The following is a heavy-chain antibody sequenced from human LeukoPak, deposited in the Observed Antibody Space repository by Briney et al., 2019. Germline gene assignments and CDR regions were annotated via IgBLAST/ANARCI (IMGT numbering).Heavy chain of an antibody. CDR2: IYYSGST. D-gene: IGHD5-18*01. CDR3: ARDLHSYGFYWFDP. J-gene: IGHJ5*02. CDR1: GGSISSHY. Sequence: SETLSLTCTVSGGSISSHYWSWIRQPPGKGLEWIGYIYYSGSTNYNPSLTSRVTISVDTSKNQFSLKLSSVTAADTAVYYCARDLHSYGFYWFDPWGQGTLVTVSS. V-gene: IGHV4-59*11.